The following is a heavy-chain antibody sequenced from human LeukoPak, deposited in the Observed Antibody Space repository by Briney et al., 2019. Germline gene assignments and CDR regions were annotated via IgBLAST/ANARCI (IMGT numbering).Heavy chain of an antibody. Sequence: ASVKVSCKASGYTFTGYYMHWVRQAPGQGLEWMGWINPNSGGTNYAQKFQGRVTMTRDTSISTAYMELSRLRSDDTAVYYCARNSGEVYYDFWSGYSLDYWGQGTLVTVSS. CDR3: ARNSGEVYYDFWSGYSLDY. V-gene: IGHV1-2*02. CDR1: GYTFTGYY. D-gene: IGHD3-3*01. CDR2: INPNSGGT. J-gene: IGHJ4*02.